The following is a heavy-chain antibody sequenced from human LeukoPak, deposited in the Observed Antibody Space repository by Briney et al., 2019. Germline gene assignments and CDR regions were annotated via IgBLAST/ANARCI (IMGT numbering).Heavy chain of an antibody. V-gene: IGHV1-69*13. Sequence: SVKVSCKASGGTFSSYAISWVRQAPGQGLEWMGGIIPIFGTANYAQKFQGRVTITADESTSTAYMELNSLRAEDTAVYYCARDLRSGWFPLFDYWGQGTLVTVSS. CDR1: GGTFSSYA. CDR3: ARDLRSGWFPLFDY. J-gene: IGHJ4*02. D-gene: IGHD6-19*01. CDR2: IIPIFGTA.